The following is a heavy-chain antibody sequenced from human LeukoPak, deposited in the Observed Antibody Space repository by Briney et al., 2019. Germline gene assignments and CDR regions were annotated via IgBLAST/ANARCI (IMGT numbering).Heavy chain of an antibody. CDR2: IYSGGST. J-gene: IGHJ4*02. CDR1: GFTVSSNF. V-gene: IGHV3-53*01. Sequence: GESLKIPCAASGFTVSSNFMSWVRQAPGKGLEWVSLIYSGGSTYYADSVKGRFTISRDNSKNTLYLQMNSLRAEDQAVYYCARDAAAQQLVHYFDYWGQGTLVTVSS. CDR3: ARDAAAQQLVHYFDY. D-gene: IGHD6-13*01.